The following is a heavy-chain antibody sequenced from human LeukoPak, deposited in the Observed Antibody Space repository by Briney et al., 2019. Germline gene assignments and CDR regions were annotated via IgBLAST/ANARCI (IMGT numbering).Heavy chain of an antibody. Sequence: ASVKVSCKASAYTFSDYYMRCVRRAPGQGLEWMGWVHPNSGGTNYAQKFQGRVTMTRDTSISTAYMELSRLRSDDTAIYYCATMVDYNGSGFDYWGQGTLVTVSS. CDR1: AYTFSDYY. J-gene: IGHJ4*02. CDR3: ATMVDYNGSGFDY. D-gene: IGHD3-22*01. V-gene: IGHV1-2*02. CDR2: VHPNSGGT.